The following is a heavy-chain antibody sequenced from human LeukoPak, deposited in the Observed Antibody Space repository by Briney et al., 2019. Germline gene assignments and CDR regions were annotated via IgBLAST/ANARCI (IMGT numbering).Heavy chain of an antibody. D-gene: IGHD3-22*01. CDR3: ARGHSSGYE. CDR2: INHSGST. V-gene: IGHV4-34*01. Sequence: SETLSLTCAVYGGSLSGYYWSWIRQPPGKGLEWIGEINHSGSTNYNPSLKSRVTISVDTSKNQFSLKLSSVTAADTAVYYCARGHSSGYEWGQGTLVTVSS. J-gene: IGHJ4*02. CDR1: GGSLSGYY.